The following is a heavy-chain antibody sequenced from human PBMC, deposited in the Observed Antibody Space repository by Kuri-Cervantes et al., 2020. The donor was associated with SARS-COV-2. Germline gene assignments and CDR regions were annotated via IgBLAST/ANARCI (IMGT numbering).Heavy chain of an antibody. CDR2: IYYSGST. CDR1: GGSISSYY. Sequence: SETLSLTCTVSGGSISSYYWSWIRQPPGKGLEWIGYIYYSGSTNYNPSLKSRVTISVDTSKNQFSLKLSSVTAADTAVYYCARYYWKLASWFDPWGQGTLVTVSS. V-gene: IGHV4-59*01. D-gene: IGHD1-20*01. J-gene: IGHJ5*02. CDR3: ARYYWKLASWFDP.